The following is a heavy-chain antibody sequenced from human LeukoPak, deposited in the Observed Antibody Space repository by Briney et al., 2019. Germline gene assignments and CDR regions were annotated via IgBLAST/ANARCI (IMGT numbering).Heavy chain of an antibody. D-gene: IGHD3-3*01. V-gene: IGHV3-7*03. J-gene: IGHJ5*02. CDR1: GFSFSGYW. CDR2: IKQDGSEK. Sequence: GGSLRLSCAASGFSFSGYWMSWVRQAPGKGLEWVANIKQDGSEKYYVDSVKGRFTISRDNAKNSLYLQMNSLRAEDTAVYYCARDRAYYDFWSGYYHWGQGTLVTVSS. CDR3: ARDRAYYDFWSGYYH.